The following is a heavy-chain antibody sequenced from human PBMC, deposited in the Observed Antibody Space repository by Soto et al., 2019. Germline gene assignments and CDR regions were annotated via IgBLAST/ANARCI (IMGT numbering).Heavy chain of an antibody. J-gene: IGHJ4*02. D-gene: IGHD6-6*01. CDR2: ISYDGSNK. CDR3: ASGSSSPSDY. Sequence: QVQLVESGGGVVQPGRPLRLSCAASGFTFSSYAMHWVRQAPGKGLEWVAVISYDGSNKYYADSVKGRFTISRDNSKNTLYLQMNSLRAEDTAVYYCASGSSSPSDYWGQGTLVTVSS. CDR1: GFTFSSYA. V-gene: IGHV3-30-3*01.